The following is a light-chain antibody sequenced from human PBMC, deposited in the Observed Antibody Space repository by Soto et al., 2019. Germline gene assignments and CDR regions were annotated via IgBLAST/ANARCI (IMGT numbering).Light chain of an antibody. CDR3: SSYTSISPCV. Sequence: QSVLTQPASVSGSPGQSITISCTGTSSDVGGYNFVSWYQQHPGKAPKLMIYDVRNRPSGVSNRFSGSKSVNTASLTISGLQAEDEADYYCSSYTSISPCVFGTGTKVTVL. V-gene: IGLV2-14*01. CDR2: DVR. J-gene: IGLJ1*01. CDR1: SSDVGGYNF.